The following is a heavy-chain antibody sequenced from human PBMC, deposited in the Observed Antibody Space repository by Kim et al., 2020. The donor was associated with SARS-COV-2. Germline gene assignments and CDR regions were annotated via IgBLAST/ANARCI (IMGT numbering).Heavy chain of an antibody. V-gene: IGHV3-73*01. CDR2: IRSKAYSYAT. J-gene: IGHJ3*02. Sequence: GGSLRLSCAASGFTFSGSAMHWVRQASGKGLEWVGRIRSKAYSYATAYAASVKGRFTISRDDSKNTAYLQMSSLETEDTAVYYCASVPGTTLAFWDAFDXXGLGTMVPVSS. CDR3: ASVPGTTLAFWDAFDX. D-gene: IGHD1-1*01. CDR1: GFTFSGSA.